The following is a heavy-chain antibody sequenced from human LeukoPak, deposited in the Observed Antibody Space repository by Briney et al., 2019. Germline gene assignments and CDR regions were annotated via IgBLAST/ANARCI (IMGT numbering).Heavy chain of an antibody. CDR3: ARALSYYYDSSAGY. D-gene: IGHD3-22*01. Sequence: SETLSLTCAVYGGSFSGHYWSWIRQPPGKGLECIGEINHSGSTNYNPSLKSRVTISVDTSKNQFSLKLSAVTAADTAVYYCARALSYYYDSSAGYWGQGTLVTVSS. CDR1: GGSFSGHY. V-gene: IGHV4-34*01. J-gene: IGHJ4*02. CDR2: INHSGST.